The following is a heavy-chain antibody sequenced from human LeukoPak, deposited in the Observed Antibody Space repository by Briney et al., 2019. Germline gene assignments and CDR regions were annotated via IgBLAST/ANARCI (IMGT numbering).Heavy chain of an antibody. J-gene: IGHJ3*02. CDR2: IYHSGST. Sequence: SETLSLTCAVSGYSISSGYYWGWIRQPPGKGLEWIGRIYHSGSTYYNPSLKSRVTISVDTSKNQFSLRLSSVTASDTAVYYCARGELTTVTTGAFDIWGQGTMVTVSA. V-gene: IGHV4-38-2*01. CDR3: ARGELTTVTTGAFDI. CDR1: GYSISSGYY. D-gene: IGHD4-17*01.